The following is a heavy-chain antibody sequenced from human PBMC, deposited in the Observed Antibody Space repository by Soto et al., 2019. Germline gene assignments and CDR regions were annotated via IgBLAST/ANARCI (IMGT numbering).Heavy chain of an antibody. Sequence: AASVKVSCKASGFTFTSSAVQWVRQARGQRLEWIGWIVVGSGNTNYAQSLQERVTITRDMSTSTAYMELSSLRSEDTAVYYCAENYSYGHLFDFWGQGTLVTVYS. D-gene: IGHD5-18*01. V-gene: IGHV1-58*01. CDR3: AENYSYGHLFDF. J-gene: IGHJ4*02. CDR1: GFTFTSSA. CDR2: IVVGSGNT.